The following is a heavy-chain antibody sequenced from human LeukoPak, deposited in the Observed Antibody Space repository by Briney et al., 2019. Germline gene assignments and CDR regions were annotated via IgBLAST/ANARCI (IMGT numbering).Heavy chain of an antibody. CDR1: GFSFSNYG. Sequence: GGSLRLSCAASGFSFSNYGMHWVRQAPGKGLEWVAVISHDGNIKYYADSVKGRFTISRDNSKNTLYLQMNSLKVEDTAVYYCAKSGGGLADGFDLWGQGTMVTVSS. D-gene: IGHD3-16*01. CDR2: ISHDGNIK. V-gene: IGHV3-30*18. J-gene: IGHJ3*01. CDR3: AKSGGGLADGFDL.